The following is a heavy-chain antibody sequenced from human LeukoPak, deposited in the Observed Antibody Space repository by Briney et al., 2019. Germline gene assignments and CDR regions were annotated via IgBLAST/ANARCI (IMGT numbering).Heavy chain of an antibody. V-gene: IGHV1-2*02. CDR3: ARGTYYYGSGSNA. CDR1: GYTFTDYY. D-gene: IGHD3-10*01. Sequence: GASVKVSCKASGYTFTDYYMYWVRQAPGQGLEWMGWINPNSGGTNYAQKFQGRVTMTRDTSISTAYMELSRLRSDDTAVYYCARGTYYYGSGSNAWGQGTLVTVSS. CDR2: INPNSGGT. J-gene: IGHJ5*02.